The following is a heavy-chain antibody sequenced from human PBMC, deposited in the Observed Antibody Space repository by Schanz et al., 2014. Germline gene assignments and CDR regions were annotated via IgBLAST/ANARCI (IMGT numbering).Heavy chain of an antibody. Sequence: DVHLLESGGGLVQPGGSLRLSCAASEFTFSTDAMSWVRQAPGKGLVWVARINSVGSNTDYADSVRGRFTISRDNAENTLFLQMNSLRAEDTAVYYCARDHTTESYYSAGPPIDYWGQGTLLTVSS. D-gene: IGHD1-26*01. CDR1: EFTFSTDA. J-gene: IGHJ4*02. CDR2: INSVGSNT. CDR3: ARDHTTESYYSAGPPIDY. V-gene: IGHV3-23*01.